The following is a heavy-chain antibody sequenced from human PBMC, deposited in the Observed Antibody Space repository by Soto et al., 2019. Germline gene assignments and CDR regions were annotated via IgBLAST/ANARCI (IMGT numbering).Heavy chain of an antibody. D-gene: IGHD3-3*01. CDR2: IYPSDSDT. CDR3: ARGGVSTRTFDY. V-gene: IGHV5-51*07. J-gene: IGHJ4*02. CDR1: GYNFAVYC. Sequence: GESLKISCKGSGYNFAVYCIALVHQMPGKGLELMGIIYPSDSDTIYRPSFQGQVTISADKSISSAYLQWSSLRASDTAMYYCARGGVSTRTFDYWGQGTPVTVSS.